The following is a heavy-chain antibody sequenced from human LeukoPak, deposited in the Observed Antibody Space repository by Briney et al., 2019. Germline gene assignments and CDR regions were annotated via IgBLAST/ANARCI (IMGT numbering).Heavy chain of an antibody. D-gene: IGHD3-22*01. CDR1: GGSISSYY. Sequence: SETLSLPCTVCGGSISSYYWSWLRQPPGKGLEWIGYIYYSGSTNYNPSLKSRVTISVDTSKNQFSLKLSSVTAADTAVYYCARDSAYDSSGYYYLYAFDIWGQGTMVTVSS. J-gene: IGHJ3*02. V-gene: IGHV4-59*01. CDR3: ARDSAYDSSGYYYLYAFDI. CDR2: IYYSGST.